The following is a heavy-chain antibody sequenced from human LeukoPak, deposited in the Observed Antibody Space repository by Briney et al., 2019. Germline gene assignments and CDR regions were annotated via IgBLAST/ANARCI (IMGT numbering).Heavy chain of an antibody. V-gene: IGHV4-34*01. D-gene: IGHD3-10*01. CDR2: INRSGST. J-gene: IGHJ4*02. Sequence: SETLSLTCAVYGGSFSGYFWSWIRQPPGKELEWIGEINRSGSTTYNPSLKSRVTISVDTSKNQFSLKLNSVTAADTAVYYCARFGTYWGQGILVTVSS. CDR3: ARFGTY. CDR1: GGSFSGYF.